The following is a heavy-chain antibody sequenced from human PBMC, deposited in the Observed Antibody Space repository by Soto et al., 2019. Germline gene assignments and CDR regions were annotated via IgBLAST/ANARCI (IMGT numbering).Heavy chain of an antibody. CDR3: ARSPIEWLYGTDNWFDP. V-gene: IGHV1-18*04. CDR1: GYTFTSYG. D-gene: IGHD3-3*01. CDR2: ISAYNGNT. Sequence: GASVKVSCKASGYTFTSYGISWVRQAPGQGLEWMGWISAYNGNTNYAQKLQGRVTMTTDTSTSTAYMELRSLRSDDTAVYYCARSPIEWLYGTDNWFDPWGQGTLVTV. J-gene: IGHJ5*02.